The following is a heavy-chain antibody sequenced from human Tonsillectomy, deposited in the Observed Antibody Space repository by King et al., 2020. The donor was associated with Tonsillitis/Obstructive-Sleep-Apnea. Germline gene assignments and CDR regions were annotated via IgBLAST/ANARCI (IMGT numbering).Heavy chain of an antibody. J-gene: IGHJ4*02. CDR3: GHRPSARYFDY. Sequence: TLKESGPTLVKPTQTLTLTCTFSGFSLTSSGVGVGWIRQPPGKALEWLSVIYWDDDKRYSPSLKSSITITQDTSKNQVVLTMTNMDPVDTATYFCGHRPSARYFDYWGQGTLVTVSS. V-gene: IGHV2-5*02. CDR1: GFSLTSSGVG. CDR2: IYWDDDK.